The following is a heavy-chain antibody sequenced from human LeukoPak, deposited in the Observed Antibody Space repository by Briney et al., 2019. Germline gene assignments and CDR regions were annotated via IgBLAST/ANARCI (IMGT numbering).Heavy chain of an antibody. J-gene: IGHJ4*02. V-gene: IGHV3-23*01. CDR1: GFTFSTSA. Sequence: GGSLRLSCAASGFTFSTSALTWVRQAPGKGLEWVSACGTDGDTYYADSVKGRFTISRDNSRHTLYLQMTGLRAEDTAVYYCAKKTPGTYPFDSWGQGTLVSVSP. D-gene: IGHD6-13*01. CDR2: CGTDGDT. CDR3: AKKTPGTYPFDS.